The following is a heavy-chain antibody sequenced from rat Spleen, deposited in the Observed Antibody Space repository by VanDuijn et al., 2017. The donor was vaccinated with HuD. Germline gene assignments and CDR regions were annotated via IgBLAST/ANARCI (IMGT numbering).Heavy chain of an antibody. J-gene: IGHJ4*01. CDR1: GFTFSRSA. D-gene: IGHD4-3*01. CDR2: ITNTGGST. V-gene: IGHV5-29*01. CDR3: ARHRYNSGYVMDA. Sequence: EVQLVESGGGLVQPGRSLKLSCAASGFTFSRSAMAWVRQAPGKGLEWVASITNTGGSTYYPDSVKGRFTISRDNAKSTLYLQMNSLRSEDTATYYCARHRYNSGYVMDAWGQGASVTVSS.